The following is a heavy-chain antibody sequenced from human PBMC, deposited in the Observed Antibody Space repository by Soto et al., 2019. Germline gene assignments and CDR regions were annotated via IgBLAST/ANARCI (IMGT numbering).Heavy chain of an antibody. Sequence: QVQLQESGPGLVKPSETLSLTCTVSGASISGFYWSWIRKSAGKGLEWIGRIYATGTTDYNPSLKSRVMMSVDTFKKRFSLKLRSVTAADTAVYYCVRDGTKTLRDWFDHWGQGISVTVSS. CDR1: GASISGFY. CDR2: IYATGTT. V-gene: IGHV4-4*07. CDR3: VRDGTKTLRDWFDH. J-gene: IGHJ5*02. D-gene: IGHD1-1*01.